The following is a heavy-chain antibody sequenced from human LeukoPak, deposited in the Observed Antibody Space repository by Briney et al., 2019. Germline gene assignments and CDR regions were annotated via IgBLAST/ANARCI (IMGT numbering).Heavy chain of an antibody. Sequence: GGSLRLSCAASGFTFSSYAMHWVRQAPGKGLEWVAVISYDGSNKYYADSVKGRLTISRDNSTNTLYLQMNSLRAENTAVYCCARGSFAYCSGGSCYSRFDYWGQGTLVTVSS. CDR3: ARGSFAYCSGGSCYSRFDY. V-gene: IGHV3-30-3*01. CDR2: ISYDGSNK. D-gene: IGHD2-15*01. CDR1: GFTFSSYA. J-gene: IGHJ4*02.